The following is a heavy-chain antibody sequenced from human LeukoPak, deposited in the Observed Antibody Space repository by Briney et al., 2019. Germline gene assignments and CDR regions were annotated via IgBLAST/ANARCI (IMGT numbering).Heavy chain of an antibody. Sequence: RAGGSLRLSCAASDFSFITYAMSWVRQAPGKGLEWVSAISGSGGSTYYADSVKGRFTISRDNSKNTLYLQMNSLRAEDTAVYYCAKDSSYSNYGPSGLDYWGQGTLVTVSS. J-gene: IGHJ4*02. D-gene: IGHD4-11*01. CDR2: ISGSGGST. CDR3: AKDSSYSNYGPSGLDY. V-gene: IGHV3-23*01. CDR1: DFSFITYA.